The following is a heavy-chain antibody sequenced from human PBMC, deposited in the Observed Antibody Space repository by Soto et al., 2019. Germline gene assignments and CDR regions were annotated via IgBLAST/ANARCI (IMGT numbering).Heavy chain of an antibody. V-gene: IGHV4-34*01. J-gene: IGHJ3*01. D-gene: IGHD1-26*01. Sequence: QVQLQQWGAGLLKPSETLSLDCGVLGGSFTDYDWTWVRQSPGRGLEWFGDVSQSGRITYNPSLKSRFTISRDTAKNQSSPRLPSVTAADTALYYCAGYSPSFVAFEVWGHGTEVTVSS. CDR2: VSQSGRI. CDR1: GGSFTDYD. CDR3: AGYSPSFVAFEV.